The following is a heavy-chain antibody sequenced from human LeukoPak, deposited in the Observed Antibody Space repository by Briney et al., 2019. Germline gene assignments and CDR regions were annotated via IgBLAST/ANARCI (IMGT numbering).Heavy chain of an antibody. J-gene: IGHJ4*02. CDR1: GFIFDDYA. CDR3: AKDRDYSSSGASVDY. Sequence: GGSLRLSCAASGFIFDDYAMHWVRQAPGKGLEWVSGISWNSGSIGYADSVKGRFTISRANAKNSLYLQMNSLRAEDTALYYCAKDRDYSSSGASVDYWGQGTLVTVSS. D-gene: IGHD6-6*01. V-gene: IGHV3-9*01. CDR2: ISWNSGSI.